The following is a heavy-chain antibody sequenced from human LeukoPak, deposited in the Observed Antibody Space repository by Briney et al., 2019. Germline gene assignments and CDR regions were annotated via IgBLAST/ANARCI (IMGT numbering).Heavy chain of an antibody. CDR1: GYTFTSYG. V-gene: IGHV1-18*01. CDR3: ARGPAVATMTNYYYYGMDV. D-gene: IGHD5-12*01. Sequence: ASVKVSCKASGYTFTSYGISWVRQAPGQGLEWMGWISAYNGNTNYAQKLQGRVTMTTDTSTSTAYMELRSLRSDDTAVYYCARGPAVATMTNYYYYGMDVWGQGTTVTVSS. CDR2: ISAYNGNT. J-gene: IGHJ6*02.